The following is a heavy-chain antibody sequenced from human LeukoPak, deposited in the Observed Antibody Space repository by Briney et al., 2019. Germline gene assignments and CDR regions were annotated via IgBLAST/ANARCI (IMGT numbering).Heavy chain of an antibody. CDR2: IYYSGST. D-gene: IGHD6-13*01. V-gene: IGHV4-59*01. Sequence: SETLSLTCAVFGGSISSYYWSWIRQPPGKGLEWIGCIYYSGSTNYNPSLKSRVTISVDTSKNQFSLKLSSVTAADTAVYYCARDGMYSSSWYYGMDVWGQGTTVTVSS. CDR3: ARDGMYSSSWYYGMDV. J-gene: IGHJ6*02. CDR1: GGSISSYY.